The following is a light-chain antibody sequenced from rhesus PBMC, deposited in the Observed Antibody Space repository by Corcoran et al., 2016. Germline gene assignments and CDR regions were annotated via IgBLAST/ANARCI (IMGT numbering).Light chain of an antibody. CDR2: AAS. J-gene: IGKJ3*01. Sequence: DIQMTQSPSSLSASVGDRVTVTCRASQGINKELSWYQQKPGKALTLLIYAASSWQTGVSSRFSGRGSGTDYTLTISSLQPEDVATYSCLQDYTTPFTFGPGTKLDIK. CDR3: LQDYTTPFT. CDR1: QGINKE. V-gene: IGKV1-94*01.